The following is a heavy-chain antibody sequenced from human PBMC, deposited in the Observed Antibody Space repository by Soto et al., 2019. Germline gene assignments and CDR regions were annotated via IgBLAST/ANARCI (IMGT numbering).Heavy chain of an antibody. CDR1: GFTFSSYG. D-gene: IGHD3-22*01. CDR2: IWYDGSNK. CDR3: ARNYYDSSGFTVGYYYYGMDV. J-gene: IGHJ6*02. Sequence: GGSLRLSCAASGFTFSSYGMHWVRQAPGKGLEWVAVIWYDGSNKYYADSVKGRFTISRDNSKNTLYLQMNSLRAEDTAVYYCARNYYDSSGFTVGYYYYGMDVWGQGTTVTVS. V-gene: IGHV3-33*01.